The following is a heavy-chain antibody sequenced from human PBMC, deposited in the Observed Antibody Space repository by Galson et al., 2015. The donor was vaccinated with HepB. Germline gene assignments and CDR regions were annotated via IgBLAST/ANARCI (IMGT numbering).Heavy chain of an antibody. CDR1: GFTFSRYG. V-gene: IGHV3-30*18. D-gene: IGHD2-2*01. J-gene: IGHJ4*02. Sequence: SLRLSCAASGFTFSRYGMHWVRQAPGKGLEWVAVISYDGSNKYYADSVKGRFTISRDNSKNTLFLQMDSLRAEDTAVYYCAKGEGLVLVMAATTQGPSYFDYGFPRTLVTASS. CDR2: ISYDGSNK. CDR3: AKGEGLVLVMAATTQGPSYFDY.